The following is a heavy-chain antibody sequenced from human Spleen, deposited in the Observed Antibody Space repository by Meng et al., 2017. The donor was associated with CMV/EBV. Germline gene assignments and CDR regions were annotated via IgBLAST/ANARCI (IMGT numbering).Heavy chain of an antibody. CDR2: IFNSGST. D-gene: IGHD2-2*02. CDR3: ASFCSTTSCYRKRAFDY. V-gene: IGHV4-61*01. CDR1: GDSVRSSSYY. J-gene: IGHJ4*02. Sequence: SETLSLTCTVSGDSVRSSSYYWTWVRQPPGKGLEWIGYIFNSGSTNYNPSLKSRVAISIDTSKNQFSLRLNSVTAADTAVYYCASFCSTTSCYRKRAFDYWGQGTLVTVSS.